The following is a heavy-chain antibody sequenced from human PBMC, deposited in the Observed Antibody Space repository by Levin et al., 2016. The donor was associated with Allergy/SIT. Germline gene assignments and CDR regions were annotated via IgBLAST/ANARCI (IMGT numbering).Heavy chain of an antibody. CDR2: IFYTGST. D-gene: IGHD2-8*01. Sequence: SETLSLTCTVSGGSINTYYWSWIRQPPGKGLEWIGYIFYTGSTNYNPSLKSRVTISIDTSKNQFSLKLSSVTAADTAVYYCARRSVYPSHLDYWGQGTLVTVSS. V-gene: IGHV4-59*01. CDR3: ARRSVYPSHLDY. CDR1: GGSINTYY. J-gene: IGHJ4*02.